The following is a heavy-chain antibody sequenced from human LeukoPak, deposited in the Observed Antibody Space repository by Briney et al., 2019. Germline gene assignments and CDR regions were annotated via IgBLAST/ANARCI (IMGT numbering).Heavy chain of an antibody. CDR1: VGTLSSYA. D-gene: IGHD3-16*02. V-gene: IGHV1-69*05. CDR3: AGVDYDYVWGSYRLIWFDP. J-gene: IGHJ5*02. Sequence: GAAVKVSCKASVGTLSSYAISSVRPAPGQGVECMGRIIPMFGVANYVQKFRGGVTTTTNESTSSAYMEQRSLRSEDTAVYYCAGVDYDYVWGSYRLIWFDPWGQGTLVTVSS. CDR2: IIPMFGVA.